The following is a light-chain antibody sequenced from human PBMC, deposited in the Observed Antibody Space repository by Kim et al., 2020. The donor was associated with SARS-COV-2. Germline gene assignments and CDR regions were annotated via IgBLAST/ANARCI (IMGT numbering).Light chain of an antibody. CDR1: QCVSLCD. CDR2: GAT. V-gene: IGKV3-20*01. CDR3: QQYHRSPWT. Sequence: SATLSCMYKQCVSLCDLAWYPQKPRQSPRLLLYGATSRASGVPVSFSGSGSDTDFTLTISRLESGDFAVYYCQQYHRSPWTFGPGTKVDIK. J-gene: IGKJ1*01.